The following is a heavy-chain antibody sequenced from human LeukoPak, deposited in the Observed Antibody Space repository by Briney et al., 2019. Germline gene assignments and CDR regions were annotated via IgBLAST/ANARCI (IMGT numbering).Heavy chain of an antibody. V-gene: IGHV3-66*01. CDR3: ARDASYYYDSSTTGGY. Sequence: GGSLRLSCAASGFTVSSNYMSWVRQAPGKGLEWVSVIYSGGSTYYADSVKGRSTISRDNSKNTLYLQMNSLRAEDTAVYYCARDASYYYDSSTTGGYWGQGTLVTVSS. CDR1: GFTVSSNY. D-gene: IGHD3-22*01. J-gene: IGHJ4*02. CDR2: IYSGGST.